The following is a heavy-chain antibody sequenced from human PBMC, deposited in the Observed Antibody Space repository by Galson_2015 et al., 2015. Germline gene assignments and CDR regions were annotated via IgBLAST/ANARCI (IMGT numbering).Heavy chain of an antibody. CDR2: ISSSSSTI. D-gene: IGHD6-13*01. J-gene: IGHJ6*02. CDR1: GFTFSSYS. Sequence: SLRLSCAASGFTFSSYSMNWVRQAPGKGLEWVSYISSSSSTIYYADSVKGRFTISRDNAKNSLYLQMNSPRDEDTAVYYCARGIAAAGNYYYYGMDVWGQGTTVTVSS. V-gene: IGHV3-48*02. CDR3: ARGIAAAGNYYYYGMDV.